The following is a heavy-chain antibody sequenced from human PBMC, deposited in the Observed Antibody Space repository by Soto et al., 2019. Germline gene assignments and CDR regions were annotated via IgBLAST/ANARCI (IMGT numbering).Heavy chain of an antibody. CDR2: ISYDGSNK. J-gene: IGHJ4*02. V-gene: IGHV3-30*18. CDR3: AKDDYDSSGPYRGY. Sequence: QVQLVESGGGVVQPGRSLRLSCAASGFTFSSYGMHWVRQAPGKGLEWVAVISYDGSNKYYADSVKGRFTISRDNSKNTLYLQMNSLRAEDTAVYYCAKDDYDSSGPYRGYWGQGTLVTVSS. CDR1: GFTFSSYG. D-gene: IGHD3-22*01.